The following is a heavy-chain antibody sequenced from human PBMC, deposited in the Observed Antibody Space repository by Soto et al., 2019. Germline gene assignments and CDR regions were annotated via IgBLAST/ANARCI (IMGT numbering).Heavy chain of an antibody. Sequence: ASVKVSCKASGYTFTGYYTHWVRQAPGQGLEWMGWINPNSGGTNYAQKFQGRVTMTRDTSISTAYMELSRLRSDDTAVYYCARDRQVLRFLEWSPPGGMDVWGQGTTVTVSS. CDR3: ARDRQVLRFLEWSPPGGMDV. D-gene: IGHD3-3*01. CDR1: GYTFTGYY. V-gene: IGHV1-2*02. CDR2: INPNSGGT. J-gene: IGHJ6*02.